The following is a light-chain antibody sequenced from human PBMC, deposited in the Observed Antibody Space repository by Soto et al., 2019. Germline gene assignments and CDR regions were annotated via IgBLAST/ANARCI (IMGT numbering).Light chain of an antibody. V-gene: IGKV3-20*01. CDR2: GAS. CDR1: QSVSSSD. Sequence: EIVLTQSPGTLSLSPVERATLSCRASQSVSSSDLAWYQQKPGQAPRRLIYGASSTATGIPDRFSGSGSGTDFTLTISRLEPEDFAVYYCQQHGSSITFGQGTRVEIK. J-gene: IGKJ5*01. CDR3: QQHGSSIT.